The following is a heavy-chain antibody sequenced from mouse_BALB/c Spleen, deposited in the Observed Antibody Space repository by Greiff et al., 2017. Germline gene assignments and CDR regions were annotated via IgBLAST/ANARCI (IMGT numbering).Heavy chain of an antibody. CDR3: ARQNGNFRAWFAY. CDR1: GFAFSSYD. Sequence: EVKLMESGGGLVKPGGSLKLSCAASGFAFSSYDMSWVRQTPEKRLEWVAYISSGGGSTYYPDTVKGRFTISRDNAKNTLYLQMSSLKSEDTAMYYCARQNGNFRAWFAYWGQGTLVTVSA. CDR2: ISSGGGST. J-gene: IGHJ3*01. V-gene: IGHV5-12-1*01. D-gene: IGHD2-1*01.